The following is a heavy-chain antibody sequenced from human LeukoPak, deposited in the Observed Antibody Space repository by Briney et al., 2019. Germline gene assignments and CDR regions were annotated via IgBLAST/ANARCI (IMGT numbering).Heavy chain of an antibody. Sequence: PSETLSLTCAVYGGSFSGYYWSWIRQPPGKGLEWIGYIYYSGSTNYNPSLKSRVTISVDTSKNQFSLKLSSVTAADTAVYYCAMTTPTNYYDSSGYYSYWGQGTLVTVSS. CDR1: GGSFSGYY. CDR3: AMTTPTNYYDSSGYYSY. D-gene: IGHD3-22*01. V-gene: IGHV4-59*08. J-gene: IGHJ4*02. CDR2: IYYSGST.